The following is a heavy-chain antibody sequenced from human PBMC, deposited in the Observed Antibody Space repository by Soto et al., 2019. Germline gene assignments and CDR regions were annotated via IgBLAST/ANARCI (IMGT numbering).Heavy chain of an antibody. V-gene: IGHV4-59*12. Sequence: SETLSLTCTVSGGSISSYYWSWIRQPPGKGLEWIGYIYYSGSTYYNPSLKSRVTISVGTSKNQFSLKLSSVTAADTAVYYCARIPRWFGDLGRSFGYWGQGTLVTVSS. CDR3: ARIPRWFGDLGRSFGY. J-gene: IGHJ4*02. CDR2: IYYSGST. CDR1: GGSISSYY. D-gene: IGHD3-10*01.